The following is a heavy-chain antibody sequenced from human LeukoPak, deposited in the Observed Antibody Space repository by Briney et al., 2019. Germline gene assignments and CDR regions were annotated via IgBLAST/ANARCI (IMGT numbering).Heavy chain of an antibody. J-gene: IGHJ5*02. D-gene: IGHD2-15*01. Sequence: SETLSLTCTVSGGSISSYYWSWIRQPPGKGLEWIGYIYYSGSTNYNPSLKSRVTISVDTSKNRFSLKLSSVTAADTAVYYCARDQAATRWFDPWGQGTLVTVSS. CDR1: GGSISSYY. CDR3: ARDQAATRWFDP. V-gene: IGHV4-59*01. CDR2: IYYSGST.